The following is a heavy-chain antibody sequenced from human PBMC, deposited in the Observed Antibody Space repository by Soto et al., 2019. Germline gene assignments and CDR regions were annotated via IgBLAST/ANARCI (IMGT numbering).Heavy chain of an antibody. CDR3: ATTASYPGSHAFDI. CDR2: IIPIFGTA. V-gene: IGHV1-69*13. Sequence: SVKVSCKASGGTFSSYAISWVRQAPGQGLEWMGGIIPIFGTANYAQKFQGRVTITADESTSTAYMELSSLRSEDTAVYYCATTASYPGSHAFDIWGQGTMVTVS. J-gene: IGHJ3*02. D-gene: IGHD5-18*01. CDR1: GGTFSSYA.